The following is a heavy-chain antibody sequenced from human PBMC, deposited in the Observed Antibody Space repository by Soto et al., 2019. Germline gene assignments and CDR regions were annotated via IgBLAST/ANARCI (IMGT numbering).Heavy chain of an antibody. CDR3: ARGHHSMDV. J-gene: IGHJ6*02. Sequence: PGGSLRLSCVASGFNYSDHYTTWLRQAPGKGLEWVSYIKSSGTYTQYADSVLGRFTISRDNAGSSLYLQMNSLRAEDTAQYFCARGHHSMDVWGRGAAVTVSS. V-gene: IGHV3-11*06. CDR1: GFNYSDHY. CDR2: IKSSGTYT.